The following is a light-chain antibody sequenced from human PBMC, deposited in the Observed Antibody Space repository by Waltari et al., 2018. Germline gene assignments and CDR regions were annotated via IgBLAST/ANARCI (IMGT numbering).Light chain of an antibody. CDR2: KDS. CDR3: QSADSSGTYVV. J-gene: IGLJ2*01. Sequence: SYELTQPPSVSVSPGQTARITCSGDALPKQYAYWYQQKPGQAPVLVIYKDSERPSGIPARFSGSSSGTTVTLTLSGAQAEDEADYYCQSADSSGTYVVFGGGTKLTVL. V-gene: IGLV3-25*03. CDR1: ALPKQY.